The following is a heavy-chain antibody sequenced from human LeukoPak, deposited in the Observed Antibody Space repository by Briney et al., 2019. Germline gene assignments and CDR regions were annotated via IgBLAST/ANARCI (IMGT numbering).Heavy chain of an antibody. CDR3: TRQAYSYDISGHLNNL. D-gene: IGHD3-22*01. J-gene: IGHJ4*02. V-gene: IGHV4-39*01. CDR1: GGSTSDNSYE. Sequence: SRSLSLTRTLSGGSTSDNSYEAASARPSPGGGLGWSDSVYYTASSFYNPSLKSRITMSVDASKNQFTLRLDSVTAADTAIYCCTRQAYSYDISGHLNNLWGQGTLVTVSS. CDR2: VYYTASS.